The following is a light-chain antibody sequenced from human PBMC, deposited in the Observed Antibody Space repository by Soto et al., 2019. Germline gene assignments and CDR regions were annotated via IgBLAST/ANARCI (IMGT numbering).Light chain of an antibody. CDR1: SSDVGRYDY. J-gene: IGLJ1*01. CDR2: DVT. V-gene: IGLV2-11*01. CDR3: CSFAGSFSYV. Sequence: QSALTQPRSVSGSPGQSVTISCTGTSSDVGRYDYVSWYQQHPGKAPQLIIYDVTERPAGVPDRFSGSKSGNTASLTISGLQAEDEADYSCCSFAGSFSYVFGGGTKLTVL.